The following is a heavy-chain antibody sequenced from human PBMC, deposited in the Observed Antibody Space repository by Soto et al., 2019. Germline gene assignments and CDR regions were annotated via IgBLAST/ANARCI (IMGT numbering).Heavy chain of an antibody. D-gene: IGHD4-17*01. CDR1: GFTFSSYG. Sequence: GGSLRLSCAASGFTFSSYGMHWVRQAPGKGLEWVAVISYDGSNKYYADSVKGRFTISRDNSKNTLYLQMNSLRAEDTAVYYCAKDLSYYGEAPFDYWGQGTLVTVSS. CDR2: ISYDGSNK. CDR3: AKDLSYYGEAPFDY. V-gene: IGHV3-30*18. J-gene: IGHJ4*02.